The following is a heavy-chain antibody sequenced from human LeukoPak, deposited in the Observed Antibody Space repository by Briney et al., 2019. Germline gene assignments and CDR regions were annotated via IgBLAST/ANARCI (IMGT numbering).Heavy chain of an antibody. Sequence: LTGGSLRLSCAASGFTFSSYSMNWVRQAPGKGLEWVSYISSSSSTIYYADSVKGRFTIPRDNAKNSLYLQMNSLRDEDTAVYYCARRPGADGDHSYWYFDLWGRGTLVTVSS. CDR1: GFTFSSYS. V-gene: IGHV3-48*02. D-gene: IGHD4-17*01. CDR2: ISSSSSTI. CDR3: ARRPGADGDHSYWYFDL. J-gene: IGHJ2*01.